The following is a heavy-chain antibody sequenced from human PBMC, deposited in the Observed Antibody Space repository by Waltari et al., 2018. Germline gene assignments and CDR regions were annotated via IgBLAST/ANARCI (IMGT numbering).Heavy chain of an antibody. CDR1: GLGFTSYW. Sequence: DVQLLQSGAEVNHPGESLRISCKGSGLGFTSYWISWVRQMPGKGLEWMGRIDPSDSYANYSPSFQGHVTVSTDKSLSTAYLQWNSLKASDTAMYYCASTPEGQWLLGGFDSWGQGTLVTVSS. CDR3: ASTPEGQWLLGGFDS. V-gene: IGHV5-10-1*03. CDR2: IDPSDSYA. J-gene: IGHJ4*02. D-gene: IGHD6-19*01.